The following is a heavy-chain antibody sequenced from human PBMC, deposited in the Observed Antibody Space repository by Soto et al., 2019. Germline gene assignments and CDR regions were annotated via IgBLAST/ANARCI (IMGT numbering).Heavy chain of an antibody. CDR2: ISYDGSNK. V-gene: IGHV3-30-3*01. D-gene: IGHD1-26*01. Sequence: QVQLVESGGGVVQPGRSLRLSCAASGFTFSSYAMHWVRQAPGKGLEWVAVISYDGSNKYYADSVKGRFTISRDNSKNPLYLQMNSLRAEDTAVYYCARAVGATAKYYFDYWGQGTLVTVSS. CDR1: GFTFSSYA. J-gene: IGHJ4*02. CDR3: ARAVGATAKYYFDY.